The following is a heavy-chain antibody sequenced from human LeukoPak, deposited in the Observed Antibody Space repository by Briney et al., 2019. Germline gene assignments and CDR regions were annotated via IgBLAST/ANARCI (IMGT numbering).Heavy chain of an antibody. CDR3: AKDRWAAARPSSFDY. CDR2: ISGSGGNT. Sequence: GGSLRLSCTASGFTFSSYAMNWVRQAPGKGLEWVSTISGSGGNTFYADSVKGRFTISRDDSKNTLYLQMNNLRAEDTAVYYCAKDRWAAARPSSFDYWGQGTLVIVSS. D-gene: IGHD6-6*01. J-gene: IGHJ4*02. CDR1: GFTFSSYA. V-gene: IGHV3-23*01.